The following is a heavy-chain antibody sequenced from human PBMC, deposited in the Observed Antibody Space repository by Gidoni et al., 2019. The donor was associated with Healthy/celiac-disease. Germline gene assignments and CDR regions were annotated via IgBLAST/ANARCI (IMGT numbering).Heavy chain of an antibody. CDR1: GFTFSSYS. CDR3: ARVESSGWFMAEPHYYFDY. Sequence: EVQLVESGGGLVKPGGFLRLSCAASGFTFSSYSMNWVRQAPGKGLEWVSSISSSSSYIYYADSVKGRFTISRDNAKNSLYLQMNSLRAEDTAVYYCARVESSGWFMAEPHYYFDYWGQGTLVTVSS. V-gene: IGHV3-21*01. D-gene: IGHD6-19*01. J-gene: IGHJ4*02. CDR2: ISSSSSYI.